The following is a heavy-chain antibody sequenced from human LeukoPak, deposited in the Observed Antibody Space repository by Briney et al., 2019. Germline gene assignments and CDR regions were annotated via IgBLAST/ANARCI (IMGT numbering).Heavy chain of an antibody. CDR3: ARDNSVGDYAWWFDP. CDR2: IIPIFGTA. D-gene: IGHD1-26*01. J-gene: IGHJ5*02. V-gene: IGHV1-69*06. CDR1: GGTFSSYA. Sequence: SVKVSCKASGGTFSSYAISWVRQAPGQGLEWMGGIIPIFGTANYAQKFQGRVTITADKSTSTAYMELSSLRSEDTAVYYCARDNSVGDYAWWFDPWGQGTLVTVSS.